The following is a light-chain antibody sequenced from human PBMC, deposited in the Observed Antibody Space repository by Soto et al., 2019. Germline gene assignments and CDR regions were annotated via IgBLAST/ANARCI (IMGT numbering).Light chain of an antibody. CDR1: SXNIGGNS. CDR3: GSWDSSLSAYV. Sequence: QSVLTQPPSVSAAPGQKVTISCSGSSXNIGGNSVSWYQQLPGTARKLLIYDDNKRPSGIPDRFSGSKSGTSATLGITGFQTGDEADYYCGSWDSSLSAYVLGTGTKVTVL. J-gene: IGLJ1*01. CDR2: DDN. V-gene: IGLV1-51*01.